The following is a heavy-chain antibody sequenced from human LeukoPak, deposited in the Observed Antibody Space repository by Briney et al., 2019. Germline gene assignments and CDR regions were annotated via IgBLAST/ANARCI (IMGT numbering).Heavy chain of an antibody. V-gene: IGHV3-53*01. D-gene: IGHD3-3*01. CDR3: ARNGQFGVVDY. J-gene: IGHJ4*02. CDR2: IYSGGST. Sequence: GGSLRLFCAASGFTVSSNYMSWVRQAPGKGLEWVSVIYSGGSTYYADSVKGRFTISRDNSKNTLYLQMNSLRAEDTAVYYCARNGQFGVVDYWGQGTLVTVSS. CDR1: GFTVSSNY.